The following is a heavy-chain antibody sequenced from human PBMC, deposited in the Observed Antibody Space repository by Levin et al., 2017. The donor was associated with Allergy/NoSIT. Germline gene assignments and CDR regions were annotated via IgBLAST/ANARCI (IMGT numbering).Heavy chain of an antibody. CDR3: AIQSFSGHDYESGWFDP. J-gene: IGHJ5*02. Sequence: GGSLRLSCAASGFTFSTYAMNWVRQAPGKGLEWVSAISGSGGSTYYADSVKGRFTISRDNSKNTLYLQMNSLRAEDTAVYYCAIQSFSGHDYESGWFDPWGQGTLVTVSS. V-gene: IGHV3-23*01. CDR2: ISGSGGST. D-gene: IGHD5-12*01. CDR1: GFTFSTYA.